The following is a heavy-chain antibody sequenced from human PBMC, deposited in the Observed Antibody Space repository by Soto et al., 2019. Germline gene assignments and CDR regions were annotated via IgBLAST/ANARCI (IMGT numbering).Heavy chain of an antibody. D-gene: IGHD2-2*02. CDR2: IIPIFGTT. Sequence: QVQLVQSGAEVKKPGSSVKVSCKASGGTFSSYAISWVRQAPGQGLEWMGGIIPIFGTTNYAQRFQGRVTIIADELTSTVYMELSSVRSEDTAVYYCASAYCSSTSCYTVGVWGQGTTVTVSS. J-gene: IGHJ6*02. CDR1: GGTFSSYA. CDR3: ASAYCSSTSCYTVGV. V-gene: IGHV1-69*01.